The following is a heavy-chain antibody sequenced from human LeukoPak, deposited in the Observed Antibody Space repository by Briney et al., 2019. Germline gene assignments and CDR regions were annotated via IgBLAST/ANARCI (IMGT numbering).Heavy chain of an antibody. D-gene: IGHD3-3*01. J-gene: IGHJ4*02. Sequence: GGSLRLSCAASGFTFSSYAMSWVRQAPGKGLEWVSAISGSGGSTYYADPVKGRFTISRDNSKNTLYLQMNSLRAEDTAVYYCAKDSTGFWSGYGSGFDYWGQGTLVTVSS. CDR2: ISGSGGST. V-gene: IGHV3-23*01. CDR1: GFTFSSYA. CDR3: AKDSTGFWSGYGSGFDY.